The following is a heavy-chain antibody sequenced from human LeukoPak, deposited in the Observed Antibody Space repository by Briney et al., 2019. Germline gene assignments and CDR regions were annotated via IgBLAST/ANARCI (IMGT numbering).Heavy chain of an antibody. D-gene: IGHD3-22*01. CDR1: GYTFTGYY. CDR2: INPNSGGT. Sequence: ASVKVSCKASGYTFTGYYMHWVRQAPGQGLEWMGWINPNSGGTNYAQKFQGRVTMTRDTSISTAYMELSRLRSDDTAVYYCARAPYDSSGYNYVYAFDIWGQGTMVTVSS. J-gene: IGHJ3*02. V-gene: IGHV1-2*02. CDR3: ARAPYDSSGYNYVYAFDI.